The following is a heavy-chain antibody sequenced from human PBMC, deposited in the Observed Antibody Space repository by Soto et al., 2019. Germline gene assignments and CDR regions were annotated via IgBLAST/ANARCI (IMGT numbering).Heavy chain of an antibody. J-gene: IGHJ4*02. CDR1: GYTFTSYG. CDR3: ARDSGISRIELIDY. V-gene: IGHV1-18*01. Sequence: ASVKVSCKASGYTFTSYGMSWVRQAPGQGLEWMGWISAYNGNTNYAQKLQGRVTMTTDTYTSTAYMELRSLRSDDTAVYYCARDSGISRIELIDYWGQGTLVTVSS. D-gene: IGHD2-15*01. CDR2: ISAYNGNT.